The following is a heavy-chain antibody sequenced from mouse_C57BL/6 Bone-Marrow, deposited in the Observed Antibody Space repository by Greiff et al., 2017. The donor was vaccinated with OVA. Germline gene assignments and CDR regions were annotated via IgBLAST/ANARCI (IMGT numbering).Heavy chain of an antibody. V-gene: IGHV1-39*01. D-gene: IGHD2-1*01. CDR3: ASYGNYEYYAMDY. Sequence: VQLQQSGPELVKPGASVKISCKASGYSFNDYNMNWVKQSNGKSLEWIGVINPNYGTTSYNQKFKGKATLTVDQSSSTAYMQLNSLTSEDSAVYYCASYGNYEYYAMDYWGQGTSVTVSS. J-gene: IGHJ4*01. CDR2: INPNYGTT. CDR1: GYSFNDYN.